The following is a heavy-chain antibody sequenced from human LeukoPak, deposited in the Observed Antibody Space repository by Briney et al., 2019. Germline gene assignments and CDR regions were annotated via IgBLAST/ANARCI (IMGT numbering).Heavy chain of an antibody. V-gene: IGHV3-48*03. J-gene: IGHJ6*03. CDR3: ARDASSDYGDYYYYMDV. Sequence: GGSLRLSCAASGFTFSSYEMNWVRQAPGKGLEWVSYISSSGSTMYYADSVKGRFTISRDNAKNSLYLQMNSLRAEDTAVYYCARDASSDYGDYYYYMDVWGKGTTVTVSS. D-gene: IGHD4-17*01. CDR1: GFTFSSYE. CDR2: ISSSGSTM.